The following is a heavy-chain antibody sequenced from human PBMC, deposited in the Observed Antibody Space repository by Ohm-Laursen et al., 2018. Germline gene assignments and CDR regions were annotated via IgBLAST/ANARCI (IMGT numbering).Heavy chain of an antibody. J-gene: IGHJ4*02. V-gene: IGHV3-11*01. CDR3: AKYSSSWYVGYFDY. D-gene: IGHD6-13*01. CDR1: EFRFSDYY. Sequence: SLRLSCAASEFRFSDYYMSWIRQAPGKGLKWVSNISPSGTTISYADSVKGRFTISRDNAKNFLYLQMKSLRAEDTAVYYCAKYSSSWYVGYFDYWGQGTLVTVSS. CDR2: ISPSGTTI.